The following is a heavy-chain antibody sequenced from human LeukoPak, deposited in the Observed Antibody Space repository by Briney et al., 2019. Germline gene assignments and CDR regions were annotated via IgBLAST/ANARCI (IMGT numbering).Heavy chain of an antibody. V-gene: IGHV3-21*01. J-gene: IGHJ6*03. CDR2: ISSSSSYL. D-gene: IGHD6-13*01. CDR1: GFTFSSYA. Sequence: GGSLRLSCAASGFTFSSYAMSWVRQAPGKGLEWVSSISSSSSYLYYADSVKGRFTISRDNAKNSLYLQMNSLRAEDTAVYYCARDKSSWYYYYMDVWGKGTTVTVSS. CDR3: ARDKSSWYYYYMDV.